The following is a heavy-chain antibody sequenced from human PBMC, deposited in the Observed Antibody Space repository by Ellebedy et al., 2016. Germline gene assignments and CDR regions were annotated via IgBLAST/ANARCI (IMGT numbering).Heavy chain of an antibody. D-gene: IGHD2-21*01. CDR1: GYSFTSYW. CDR3: ARHQVPVVRASWFDP. V-gene: IGHV5-51*01. J-gene: IGHJ5*02. Sequence: GGSLRLXXKGSGYSFTSYWIGWVRQMPGKGLEWMGIIYPGDSDTRYSPSFQGQVTISADKSISTAYLQWSSLKASDTAMYYCARHQVPVVRASWFDPWGQGTLVTVSS. CDR2: IYPGDSDT.